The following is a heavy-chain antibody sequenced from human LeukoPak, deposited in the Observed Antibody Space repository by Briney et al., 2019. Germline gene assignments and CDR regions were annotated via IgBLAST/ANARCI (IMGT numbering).Heavy chain of an antibody. CDR3: ARDRSGIQLCVLEF. V-gene: IGHV1-18*01. Sequence: ASVKVSCKASRYTFTGYGISWVRQAPAQGLEGMGWISAYNGDINYAQKLQGRVTMTTDTSTSTAYMELRSLRSDDTAVYYCARDRSGIQLCVLEFWGQGTLVTVSS. CDR2: ISAYNGDI. CDR1: RYTFTGYG. J-gene: IGHJ4*02. D-gene: IGHD5-18*01.